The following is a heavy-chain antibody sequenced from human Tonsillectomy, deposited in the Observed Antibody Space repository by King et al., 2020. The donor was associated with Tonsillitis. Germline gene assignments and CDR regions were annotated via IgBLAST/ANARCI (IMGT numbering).Heavy chain of an antibody. D-gene: IGHD6-19*01. CDR3: ARHGVSVAGTGFNDY. J-gene: IGHJ4*02. CDR1: GGSIISYY. CDR2: IHSSGTI. Sequence: QLQESGPGLVKASETLSLTCSVSGGSIISYYWGWIRQPPGQGLEWIGFIHSSGTINYHPSLKSRLTLSVDTSNKQISLSLTSVTATDTAVYYCARHGVSVAGTGFNDYWGQGTLVTVSS. V-gene: IGHV4-59*08.